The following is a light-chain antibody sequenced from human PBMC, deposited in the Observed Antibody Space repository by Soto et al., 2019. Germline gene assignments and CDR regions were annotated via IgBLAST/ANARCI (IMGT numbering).Light chain of an antibody. CDR3: QQYGSAPRT. CDR1: QSVSSSY. Sequence: EIVLTQSPGTLSLSPGERATLSCRASQSVSSSYLAWYQQKPGPAPRLLIYGASSRATGIPDRFSGSGSGTDFTLTISRLEPEDCAVSYCQQYGSAPRTCGQGTKLEIK. V-gene: IGKV3-20*01. J-gene: IGKJ2*01. CDR2: GAS.